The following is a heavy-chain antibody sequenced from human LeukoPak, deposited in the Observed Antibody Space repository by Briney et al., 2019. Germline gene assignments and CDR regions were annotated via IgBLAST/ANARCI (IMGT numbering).Heavy chain of an antibody. V-gene: IGHV4-61*01. Sequence: SETLSLTCTVSGASVSSASYWTWIRQPPGKGVEWIAHIYNGVNTNYNPSLKSRVTISVDTSKNQFSLRLNSVTAVDTAVYYCARSRAFNSGAFDPWGQGSLVTVSS. CDR3: ARSRAFNSGAFDP. CDR1: GASVSSASY. CDR2: IYNGVNT. J-gene: IGHJ5*02. D-gene: IGHD1-26*01.